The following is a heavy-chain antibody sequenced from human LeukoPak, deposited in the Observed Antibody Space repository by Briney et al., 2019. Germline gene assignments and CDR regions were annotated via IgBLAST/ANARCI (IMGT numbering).Heavy chain of an antibody. Sequence: GRSLRLSCAASGFTFSSYAMHWVRQAPGKGLEWVAVISYDGSNKYYADSVRGRFTISRDNSKNTLYLQMNSLRAEDTAVYYCARDLWFGELLYYFDYWGQGTLVTVSS. CDR1: GFTFSSYA. V-gene: IGHV3-30*04. D-gene: IGHD3-10*01. CDR3: ARDLWFGELLYYFDY. CDR2: ISYDGSNK. J-gene: IGHJ4*02.